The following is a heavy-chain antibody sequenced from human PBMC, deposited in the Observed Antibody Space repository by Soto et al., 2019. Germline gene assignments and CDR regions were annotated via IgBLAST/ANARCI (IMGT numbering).Heavy chain of an antibody. CDR2: ISYDGSNK. D-gene: IGHD1-26*01. V-gene: IGHV3-30-3*01. Sequence: ESGGGVVQPGRSLRLSCAASGFTFSNYAMHWVRQAPGKGLEWVAVISYDGSNKYYADSVKGRFTISRDNSKNTLYLQMNSLRAEDTAMYYCARPDLEGGSYPDYCGQGTLVTVSS. CDR3: ARPDLEGGSYPDY. J-gene: IGHJ4*02. CDR1: GFTFSNYA.